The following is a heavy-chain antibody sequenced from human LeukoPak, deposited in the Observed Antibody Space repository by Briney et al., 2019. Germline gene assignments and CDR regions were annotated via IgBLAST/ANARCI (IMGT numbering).Heavy chain of an antibody. V-gene: IGHV1-2*02. CDR2: INPNSGGT. Sequence: GASVKVSCKASGYTFTGYYMHWVRQAPGQGLEWMGWINPNSGGTNYAQKFQGRVTMTRDTSISTAYMELSRLRSDDTAVYYCARGTLLWFGEIPNWFDPWGQGTLVTVSS. J-gene: IGHJ5*02. CDR3: ARGTLLWFGEIPNWFDP. D-gene: IGHD3-10*01. CDR1: GYTFTGYY.